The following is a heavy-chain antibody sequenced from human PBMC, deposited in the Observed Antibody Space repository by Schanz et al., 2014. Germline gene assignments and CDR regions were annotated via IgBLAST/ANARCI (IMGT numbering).Heavy chain of an antibody. CDR2: ISSTSSYI. CDR3: VPMSIAAH. V-gene: IGHV3-21*01. Sequence: VQLVECGGGLVQPGGSLRLSCAASGFTFSNHALSWVRQAPGKGLEWVSSISSTSSYIFYADSVKGRFTISRDNAKNSLYLQMNSLRAEDTAVYYCVPMSIAAHWGQGTLVTVSS. D-gene: IGHD6-6*01. J-gene: IGHJ4*02. CDR1: GFTFSNHA.